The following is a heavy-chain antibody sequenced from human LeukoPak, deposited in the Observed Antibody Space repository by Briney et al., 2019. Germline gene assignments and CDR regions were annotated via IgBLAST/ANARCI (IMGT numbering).Heavy chain of an antibody. J-gene: IGHJ6*03. Sequence: GASVKVSCRASGGTFSSYAISWVRQAPGQGLEWMGRIIPIFGTANYAQKFQGRVTITTDESTSTAYMELSSLRSEDTAVYYCARSAAPGVYYYYDMDVWGKGTTVTVSS. CDR3: ARSAAPGVYYYYDMDV. CDR1: GGTFSSYA. D-gene: IGHD6-6*01. CDR2: IIPIFGTA. V-gene: IGHV1-69*05.